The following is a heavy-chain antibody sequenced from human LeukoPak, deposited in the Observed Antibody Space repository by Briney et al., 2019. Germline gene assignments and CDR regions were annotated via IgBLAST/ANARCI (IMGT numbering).Heavy chain of an antibody. CDR1: GYTFTSYD. J-gene: IGHJ4*02. V-gene: IGHV1-8*03. Sequence: GASVKVSCKASGYTFTSYDINWVRQATGQGLEWMGWMNPNSGNTGYAQKFQGRVTITRNTSISTAYMVLSSLRSEDTAVYYCARGGLYCSGGSCYLDYWGQGTLVTVSS. D-gene: IGHD2-15*01. CDR3: ARGGLYCSGGSCYLDY. CDR2: MNPNSGNT.